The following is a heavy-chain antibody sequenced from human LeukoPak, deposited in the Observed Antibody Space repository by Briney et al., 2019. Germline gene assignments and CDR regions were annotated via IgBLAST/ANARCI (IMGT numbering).Heavy chain of an antibody. Sequence: ASVKVSCKASGYTFTSYDINWVRQATGQGLEWMGWMNPNSGNTGYAQKFQGRVTMTRNTSISTAYMELSSLRSEDTAVYYCARVAQLWLEVSYSWFDPWGQGTLVTASS. CDR1: GYTFTSYD. D-gene: IGHD5-18*01. V-gene: IGHV1-8*01. CDR2: MNPNSGNT. CDR3: ARVAQLWLEVSYSWFDP. J-gene: IGHJ5*02.